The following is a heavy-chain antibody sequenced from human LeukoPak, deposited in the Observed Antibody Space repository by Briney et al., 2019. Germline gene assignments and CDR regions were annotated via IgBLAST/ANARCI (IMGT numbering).Heavy chain of an antibody. D-gene: IGHD2-2*01. CDR2: IYYSGST. CDR1: GYSISSSNW. Sequence: SETLSLTCAVSGYSISSSNWWGRIRQPPGKGLEWIGYIYYSGSTYYNPSLKSRVTMSVDTSKNQFSLKLSSVTAVDTAVYYCARTPYCSSTSCYYGYFDLWGRGTLVTVSS. J-gene: IGHJ2*01. V-gene: IGHV4-28*01. CDR3: ARTPYCSSTSCYYGYFDL.